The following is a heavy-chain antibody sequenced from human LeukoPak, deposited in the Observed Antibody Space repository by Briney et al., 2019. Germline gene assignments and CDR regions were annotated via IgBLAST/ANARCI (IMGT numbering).Heavy chain of an antibody. CDR2: IYYRENT. J-gene: IGHJ5*02. CDR1: GGSISSYY. CDR3: AAYGELMGDWFDP. Sequence: PSETLSLTCTVSGGSISSYYWSWIRQPPGKGLEWIGYIYYRENTSYNPSLKSRVTISVDTSKNQFSLKLSSVTAADTAVYYCAAYGELMGDWFDPWGQGTLVTVSS. V-gene: IGHV4-59*01. D-gene: IGHD3-10*01.